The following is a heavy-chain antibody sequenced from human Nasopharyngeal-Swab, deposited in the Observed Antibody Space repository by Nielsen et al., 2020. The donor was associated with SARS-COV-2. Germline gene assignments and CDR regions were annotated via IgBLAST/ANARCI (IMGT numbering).Heavy chain of an antibody. Sequence: GGSLRLSCAASGFTFSSYAMSWVRQAPGKGLEWVSAISGSGGSTYYADSVKGRFTISRDNSKNTPYLQMNSLRAEDTAVYYCDRSTSWFDAFDIWGQGTMVTVSS. CDR1: GFTFSSYA. J-gene: IGHJ3*02. D-gene: IGHD2-2*01. V-gene: IGHV3-23*01. CDR2: ISGSGGST. CDR3: DRSTSWFDAFDI.